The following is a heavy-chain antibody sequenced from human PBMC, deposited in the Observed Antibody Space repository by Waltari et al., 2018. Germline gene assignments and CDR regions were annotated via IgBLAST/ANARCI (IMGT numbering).Heavy chain of an antibody. CDR3: ARENYNGAAGDY. CDR2: IRYDGGVK. CDR1: GFRFRYSW. J-gene: IGHJ4*02. V-gene: IGHV3-7*01. D-gene: IGHD6-13*01. Sequence: EVQLVESGGGVVQPGGSLRLSCATSGFRFRYSWMSWVRQAPGKGLEWLANIRYDGGVKDIVDSVKGRFTVSRDNAENSLFLHMNSLRVEDTAVYYCARENYNGAAGDYWGQGTLVTVSS.